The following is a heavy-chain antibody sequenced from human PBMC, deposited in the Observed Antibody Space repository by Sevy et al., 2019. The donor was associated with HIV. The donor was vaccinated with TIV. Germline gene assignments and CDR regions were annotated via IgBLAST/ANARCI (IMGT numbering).Heavy chain of an antibody. V-gene: IGHV3-48*03. CDR1: GFTFSSYE. D-gene: IGHD4-17*01. Sequence: GESLKISCTASGFTFSSYEMNWVRQAPGKGLEWVSYISNSGSTIHYSGSVKGRFTISRDNAKNSLYLQMNSLRAEDTAVYYCARDLPPSATTVPHFDYWGRGTLVTVSS. CDR3: ARDLPPSATTVPHFDY. CDR2: ISNSGSTI. J-gene: IGHJ4*02.